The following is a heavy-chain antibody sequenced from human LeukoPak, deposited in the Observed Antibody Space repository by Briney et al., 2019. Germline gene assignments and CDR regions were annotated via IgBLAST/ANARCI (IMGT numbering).Heavy chain of an antibody. CDR1: GYTFINYG. V-gene: IGHV1-18*01. CDR2: ISGYNGNI. CDR3: ARGPYCGGDCSSSDSFDI. D-gene: IGHD2-21*02. Sequence: ASVKVSCKASGYTFINYGVSWVRQAPGQGLEWMGWISGYNGNINYAQNIQGRVTMTTDTSTSTGYLELRSLRSDDTAVYFCARGPYCGGDCSSSDSFDIWGQGTMVTVSS. J-gene: IGHJ3*02.